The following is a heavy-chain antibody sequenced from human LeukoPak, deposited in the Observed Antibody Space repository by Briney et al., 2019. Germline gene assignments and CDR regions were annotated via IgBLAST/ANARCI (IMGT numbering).Heavy chain of an antibody. CDR2: ISSNGGST. CDR1: GFTFSSYA. CDR3: AKENRRYCGGDCYPDAFDI. V-gene: IGHV3-64*01. Sequence: GGSLRLSCAASGFTFSSYAMHWVRQAPGKGREYVSAISSNGGSTYYANSVKGRFTISRDNSKNTLYLQMNSLRAEDTAVYYCAKENRRYCGGDCYPDAFDIWGQGTMVTVSS. J-gene: IGHJ3*02. D-gene: IGHD2-21*02.